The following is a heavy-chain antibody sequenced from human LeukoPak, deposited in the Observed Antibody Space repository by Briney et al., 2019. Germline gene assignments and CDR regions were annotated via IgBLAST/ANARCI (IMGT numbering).Heavy chain of an antibody. Sequence: QSGGSLRLSCAASGFTVSSNYMSWVRQAPGKGLEWVSVIYSGGSTYYADSVKGRFTISRDNAKNSLYLQMNSLRAEDTAVYYCARDGYDYVWGSYRYIDYWGQGTLVTVSS. CDR1: GFTVSSNY. CDR3: ARDGYDYVWGSYRYIDY. J-gene: IGHJ4*02. V-gene: IGHV3-66*01. D-gene: IGHD3-16*02. CDR2: IYSGGST.